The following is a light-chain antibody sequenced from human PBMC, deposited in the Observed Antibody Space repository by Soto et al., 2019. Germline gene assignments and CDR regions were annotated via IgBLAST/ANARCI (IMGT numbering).Light chain of an antibody. CDR2: EGS. J-gene: IGLJ1*01. Sequence: QSVLTQPASVSGSPGQSITISCTGTSSDVGSYNLVSWCQQHPGKAPKLMIYEGSKRPSGVSNRFSGSKSGNTASLTISGLQAEDEADYYCCSYAGSSTSVFGTGTNVTVL. CDR3: CSYAGSSTSV. CDR1: SSDVGSYNL. V-gene: IGLV2-23*01.